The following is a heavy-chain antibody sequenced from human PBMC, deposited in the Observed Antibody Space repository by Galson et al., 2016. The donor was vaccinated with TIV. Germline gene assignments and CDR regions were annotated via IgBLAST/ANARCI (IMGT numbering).Heavy chain of an antibody. CDR1: GGKFSSYV. CDR3: ARAGVGAARDGGDY. D-gene: IGHD6-6*01. CDR2: IIPIIGMT. V-gene: IGHV1-69*04. Sequence: ASGGKFSSYVISWVRQAPGQGLEWMGRIIPIIGMTNYAQKFQGRATITADTSTNTAYMELGSLRSEDTAIYYCARAGVGAARDGGDYWGQGTLVTVSS. J-gene: IGHJ4*02.